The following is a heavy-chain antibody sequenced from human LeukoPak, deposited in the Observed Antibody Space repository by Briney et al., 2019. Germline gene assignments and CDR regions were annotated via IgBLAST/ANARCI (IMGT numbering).Heavy chain of an antibody. CDR1: GFTFSSNY. J-gene: IGHJ4*02. CDR3: ARDYSRYCSGGSCSSYFDY. CDR2: IYSGGST. Sequence: PGGSLRLSCAASGFTFSSNYMSWVRPAPGEGLEWGSVIYSGGSTYYADSVKGRFTISRDNSKNTLYLQMNSLRAEDTAVYYCARDYSRYCSGGSCSSYFDYWGQGTLVTVSS. D-gene: IGHD2-15*01. V-gene: IGHV3-53*01.